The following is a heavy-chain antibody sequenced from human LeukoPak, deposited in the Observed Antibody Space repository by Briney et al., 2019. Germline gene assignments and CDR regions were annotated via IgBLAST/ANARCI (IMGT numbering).Heavy chain of an antibody. D-gene: IGHD2-2*01. CDR2: ISYDGSNK. Sequence: GRSLRPSCAASGFTFSSYAMHWVRQAPGKGLEWVAVISYDGSNKYYADSVKGRFTISRDNSKNTLYLQMNSLRAEDTAVYYCARGIPHLGYCSSTSCPSPEFDPWGQGTLVTVSS. CDR1: GFTFSSYA. J-gene: IGHJ5*02. V-gene: IGHV3-30-3*01. CDR3: ARGIPHLGYCSSTSCPSPEFDP.